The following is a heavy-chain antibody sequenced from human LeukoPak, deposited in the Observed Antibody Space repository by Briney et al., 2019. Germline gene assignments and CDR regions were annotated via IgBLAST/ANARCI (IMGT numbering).Heavy chain of an antibody. J-gene: IGHJ6*03. CDR2: ISSSSTI. Sequence: GGSLRLSCAASGFTFSSYSMNWVRQAPGKGLEWVSYISSSSTIYYADSVKGRFTISRDNAKNSLYLQMNSLRAEDTAVYYCARAPIVVVPAAEFYYYYYMDVWGKGTTVTVSS. V-gene: IGHV3-48*01. CDR3: ARAPIVVVPAAEFYYYYYMDV. D-gene: IGHD2-2*01. CDR1: GFTFSSYS.